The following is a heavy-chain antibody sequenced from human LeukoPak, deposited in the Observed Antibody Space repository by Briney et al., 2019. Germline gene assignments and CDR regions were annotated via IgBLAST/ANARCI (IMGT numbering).Heavy chain of an antibody. CDR3: ARVVLPDYYFDY. V-gene: IGHV1-69*13. CDR2: NIPIIGTA. J-gene: IGHJ4*02. CDR1: GGSFSSYA. Sequence: SVKVSCKASGGSFSSYAISCVRQAPGQGLEWMGGNIPIIGTAYYAQKFQGRVTITADESTSPAYLELSSLRSEDTAVYYCARVVLPDYYFDYWGQGTLVTVSS. D-gene: IGHD2-15*01.